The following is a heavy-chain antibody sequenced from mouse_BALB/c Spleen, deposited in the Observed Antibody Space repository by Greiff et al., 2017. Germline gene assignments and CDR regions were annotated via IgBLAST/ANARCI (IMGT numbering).Heavy chain of an antibody. CDR2: IRNKANGYTT. J-gene: IGHJ4*01. CDR1: GFTFTDYY. V-gene: IGHV7-3*02. CDR3: ARDKNSTTGFPYAMDY. D-gene: IGHD2-12*01. Sequence: EVMLVESGGGLVQPGGSLRLSCATSGFTFTDYYMSWVRQPPGKALEWLGFIRNKANGYTTEYSASVMGRFTISSDNSQSILYLQMNTLRAEDSATYYCARDKNSTTGFPYAMDYWGQGTSVTVSS.